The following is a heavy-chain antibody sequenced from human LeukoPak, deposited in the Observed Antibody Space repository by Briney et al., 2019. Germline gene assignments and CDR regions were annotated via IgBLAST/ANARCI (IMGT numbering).Heavy chain of an antibody. D-gene: IGHD3-22*01. CDR2: IYSSGST. CDR1: GGSISNYY. CDR3: AREGYFDSGDYYY. V-gene: IGHV4-4*07. J-gene: IGHJ4*02. Sequence: SETLSLTCTVSGGSISNYYWTWIRQPAGKGLEWIGRIYSSGSTNYSPSLKSRVTMSVDTSNNQFSLKLSSVTAADTAVYYCAREGYFDSGDYYYWGQGTLVTVSS.